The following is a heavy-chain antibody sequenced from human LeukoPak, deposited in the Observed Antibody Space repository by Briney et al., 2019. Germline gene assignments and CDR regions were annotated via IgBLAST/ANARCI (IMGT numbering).Heavy chain of an antibody. Sequence: PSDTLSLTCTVSGGSISNYYWSWIRQPAGKGLEWIGRIYTSGSTIYNPSLKSRVPIPEDTSKNQCSMKLSSVTAADTAVYYCARQIETAYSSSWMDYYMDVWGTGTTVTISS. CDR2: IYTSGST. CDR1: GGSISNYY. CDR3: ARQIETAYSSSWMDYYMDV. V-gene: IGHV4-4*07. J-gene: IGHJ6*03. D-gene: IGHD6-13*01.